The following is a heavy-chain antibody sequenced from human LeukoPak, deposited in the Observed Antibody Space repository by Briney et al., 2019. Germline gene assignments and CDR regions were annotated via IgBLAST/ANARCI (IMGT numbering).Heavy chain of an antibody. J-gene: IGHJ6*03. CDR2: INHSGST. D-gene: IGHD3-22*01. CDR3: ARGYDSSGYPSYYYYYYMDV. Sequence: SETLSLTCAVYGWSFSGYYWSWIRQPPGKGLEWIGEINHSGSTNYNPSLKSRVTISVDTSKNQFSLKLSSVTAADTAVYYCARGYDSSGYPSYYYYYYMDVWGKGTTVTVSS. CDR1: GWSFSGYY. V-gene: IGHV4-34*01.